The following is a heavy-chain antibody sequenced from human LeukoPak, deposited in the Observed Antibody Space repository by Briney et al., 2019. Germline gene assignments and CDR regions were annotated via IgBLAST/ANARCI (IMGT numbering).Heavy chain of an antibody. CDR1: GYTFTSYW. Sequence: GESLKISCKGSGYTFTSYWIGWVRQMPGKGLGWMGIIYPGESDTRTSPSFQGQVTISADKSISTAYLQGSSLKASDTAMYYCARPSHITMVRGVITQFDYWGQGTLVSVS. V-gene: IGHV5-51*01. CDR2: IYPGESDT. D-gene: IGHD3-10*01. CDR3: ARPSHITMVRGVITQFDY. J-gene: IGHJ4*02.